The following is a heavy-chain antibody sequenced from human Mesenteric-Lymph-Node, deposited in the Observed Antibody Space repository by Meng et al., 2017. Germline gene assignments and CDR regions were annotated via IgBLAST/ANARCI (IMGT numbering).Heavy chain of an antibody. CDR2: IYHSGST. Sequence: APLQESGPGLGQPSGSLSLTCAVSGGSISSSNWWSWVRQPPGKGLEWIGEIYHSGSTNYNPSLKSRVTISVDTSKNQFSLKLSSVTAADTAVYYCARGYYYDSSGYYANSFDYWGQGTLVTVSS. CDR1: GGSISSSNW. J-gene: IGHJ4*02. CDR3: ARGYYYDSSGYYANSFDY. V-gene: IGHV4-4*02. D-gene: IGHD3-22*01.